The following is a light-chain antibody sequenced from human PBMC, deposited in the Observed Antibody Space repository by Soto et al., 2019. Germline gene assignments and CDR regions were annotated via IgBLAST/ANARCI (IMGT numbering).Light chain of an antibody. Sequence: EIVLTQSPGTLSLSPGERATLSCRASQSVSSSYLTWNQHKPGQATRLLIYGASSRSTCIPDRFSGSGSGTDVTLTSSRQEPEDFAVYYFQQYGSSPHTFGHGTKLEIK. CDR3: QQYGSSPHT. CDR2: GAS. CDR1: QSVSSSY. J-gene: IGKJ2*01. V-gene: IGKV3-20*01.